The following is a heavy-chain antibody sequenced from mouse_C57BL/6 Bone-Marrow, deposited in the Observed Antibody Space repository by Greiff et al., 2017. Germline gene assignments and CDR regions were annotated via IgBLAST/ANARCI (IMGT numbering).Heavy chain of an antibody. J-gene: IGHJ1*03. CDR3: ARVEFDGSSGDWYFDV. CDR2: LYPRDGST. D-gene: IGHD1-1*01. Sequence: VKLMESGPELVKPGASVKLSCKASGYTFTSYDIHWVKQRPGQGLEWIGWLYPRDGSTKYNEKFKGKATLTVDTSSSTAYMELHSLTSEDSAVYFCARVEFDGSSGDWYFDVWGTGTTVTVSS. V-gene: IGHV1-85*01. CDR1: GYTFTSYD.